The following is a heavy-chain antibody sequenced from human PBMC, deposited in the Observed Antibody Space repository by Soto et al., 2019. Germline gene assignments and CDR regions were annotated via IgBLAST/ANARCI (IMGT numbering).Heavy chain of an antibody. V-gene: IGHV1-3*05. Sequence: QVQLVQSGAEEKKPGASVKVSCKASGYTFTSYAMHWVRQAPGQRLEWMGWINAGNGNTKYSQKFQGRVTITRDTSASTAYMELRSLRSEDTAVYYCARGGYSNYAGYFDLWGRGTLVTVSS. CDR3: ARGGYSNYAGYFDL. CDR2: INAGNGNT. J-gene: IGHJ2*01. CDR1: GYTFTSYA. D-gene: IGHD4-4*01.